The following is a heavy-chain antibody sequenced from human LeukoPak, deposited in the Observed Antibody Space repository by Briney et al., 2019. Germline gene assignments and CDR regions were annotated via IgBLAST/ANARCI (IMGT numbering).Heavy chain of an antibody. Sequence: KSGGSLRLSCAASGFTFSSYSMNWVRQAPGKGLEWVSSISSSSSYIYYADSVKGRFTISRDNAKNSLYLQMNSLRAEDTAVYYCARASSGYSYAKGFDYWGQGTLVTVSS. J-gene: IGHJ4*02. CDR3: ARASSGYSYAKGFDY. CDR2: ISSSSSYI. D-gene: IGHD5-18*01. CDR1: GFTFSSYS. V-gene: IGHV3-21*01.